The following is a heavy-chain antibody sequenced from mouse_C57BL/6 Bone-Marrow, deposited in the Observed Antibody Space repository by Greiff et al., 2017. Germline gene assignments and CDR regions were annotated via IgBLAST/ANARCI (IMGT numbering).Heavy chain of an antibody. Sequence: EVQVVESGPELVKPGASVKIPCKASGYTFTDYNMDWVKQSHGKSLEWIGDINPNNGGTIYNQKFKGKATLTVDKSSSTAYMELRSLTSEDTAVYYCARYGYYGGYFDYWGQGTTLTVSS. CDR1: GYTFTDYN. D-gene: IGHD2-3*01. V-gene: IGHV1-18*01. CDR3: ARYGYYGGYFDY. CDR2: INPNNGGT. J-gene: IGHJ2*01.